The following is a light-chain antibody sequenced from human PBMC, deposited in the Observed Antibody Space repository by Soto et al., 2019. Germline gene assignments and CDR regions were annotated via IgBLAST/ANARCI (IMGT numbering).Light chain of an antibody. Sequence: LTQSPGTLSLSPGERATLSCRASQSVSSNLAGYQQKLGQAPRVLIYGASTRANAIPATFSGSGSGTEVTLTIRSLQSAEFVVYFCYQYHSCPPSTFGQGTRLEIK. V-gene: IGKV3-15*01. CDR3: YQYHSCPPST. CDR2: GAS. J-gene: IGKJ1*01. CDR1: QSVSSN.